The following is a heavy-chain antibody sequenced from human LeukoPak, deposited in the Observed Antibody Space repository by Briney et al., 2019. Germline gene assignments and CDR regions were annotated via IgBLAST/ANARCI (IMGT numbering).Heavy chain of an antibody. Sequence: VGSLRLSCAASAFTFSSYNMNWVRQAPGKGLEWVSFISTSSSYIHYADSVKGRFTISRGNAKNSLYLQMDRLRAEDTAVYYCVRGRGYSYSHLGLGLDYWGQGTLVTVSS. J-gene: IGHJ4*02. V-gene: IGHV3-21*01. CDR2: ISTSSSYI. D-gene: IGHD5-18*01. CDR1: AFTFSSYN. CDR3: VRGRGYSYSHLGLGLDY.